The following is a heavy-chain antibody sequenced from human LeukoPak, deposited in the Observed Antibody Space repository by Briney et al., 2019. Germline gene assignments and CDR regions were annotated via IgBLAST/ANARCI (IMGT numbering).Heavy chain of an antibody. D-gene: IGHD2/OR15-2a*01. Sequence: GGSLRLSCAASAASGFSVSRNYMIWVRQAPGTGLEWVSLIYSDGNTYYADYVKGRFTISRDNSKNTVYLQMNSLRAEDTAVYYCARPNSMTTPSLSWYYGMDVWGQGTTVTVSS. J-gene: IGHJ6*02. CDR3: ARPNSMTTPSLSWYYGMDV. CDR2: IYSDGNT. V-gene: IGHV3-66*02. CDR1: GFSVSRNY.